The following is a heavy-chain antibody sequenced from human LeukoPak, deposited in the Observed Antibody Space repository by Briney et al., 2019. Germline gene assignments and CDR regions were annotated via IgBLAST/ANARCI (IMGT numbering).Heavy chain of an antibody. D-gene: IGHD3-10*01. CDR3: AKDRHFEGSGSSTWEWDV. J-gene: IGHJ6*04. V-gene: IGHV3-23*01. CDR1: GFTFSNYA. Sequence: PGGSLRLSCAASGFTFSNYAIHWVRQAPGKGLEWVSAISGSGGSTYYAVSVKGRFTISRDKSKNTLSLQMNILRAEDTAVYYCAKDRHFEGSGSSTWEWDVWGKGTTVTTSS. CDR2: ISGSGGST.